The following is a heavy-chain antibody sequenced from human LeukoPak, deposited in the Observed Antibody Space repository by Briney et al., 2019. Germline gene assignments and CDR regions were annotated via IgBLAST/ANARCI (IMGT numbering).Heavy chain of an antibody. V-gene: IGHV4-59*01. Sequence: SETLSLTCTVSGGSISSYYWSWIRQPPGKGLEWIGYIYYSGSTNYNPSLKSRVTISVDTSKNQFSLKLSSVTAADTAVYYCAKVQWYSGSYYFDYWGQGTLVTVSS. CDR3: AKVQWYSGSYYFDY. D-gene: IGHD1-26*01. CDR2: IYYSGST. J-gene: IGHJ4*02. CDR1: GGSISSYY.